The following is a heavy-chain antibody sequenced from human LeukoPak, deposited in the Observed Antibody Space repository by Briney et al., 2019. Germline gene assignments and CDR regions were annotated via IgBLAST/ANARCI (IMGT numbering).Heavy chain of an antibody. CDR3: ARGSYYFDY. CDR1: GFTFSSYS. V-gene: IGHV3-48*01. CDR2: ISSSSSTI. Sequence: PGGSLRLSCAASGFTFSSYSMNWVRQAPGTGLEWVSYISSSSSTIYYADTVKGRFTISRDNAKNSLYLQMNSLRAEDTAVYYCARGSYYFDYWGQGTLVTVSS. D-gene: IGHD3-16*02. J-gene: IGHJ4*02.